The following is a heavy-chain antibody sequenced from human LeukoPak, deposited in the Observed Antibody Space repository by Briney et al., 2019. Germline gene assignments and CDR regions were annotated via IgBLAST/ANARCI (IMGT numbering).Heavy chain of an antibody. V-gene: IGHV4-39*07. CDR3: ARDRYGYTLDY. CDR2: IYYSGST. J-gene: IGHJ4*02. CDR1: GGSISSGDYY. D-gene: IGHD5-24*01. Sequence: SQTLSLTCTVSGGSISSGDYYWGWIRQPPGKGLEWIGSIYYSGSTYYNPSLKSRVTISVGTSKNQFSLKLSSVTAADTAVYYCARDRYGYTLDYWGQGTLVTVSS.